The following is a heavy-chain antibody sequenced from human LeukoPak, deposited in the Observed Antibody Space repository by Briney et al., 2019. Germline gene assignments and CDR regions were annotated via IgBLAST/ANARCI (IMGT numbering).Heavy chain of an antibody. V-gene: IGHV3-15*01. Sequence: GGSLPLFCAASGFTFSNAWMSWVRQAPGKWLEWVGRIKSKTDDGTTDYAAPVKGRFTLSRDDSKNTLYLQMNSLETEDTDVYYCTTTHYYESSRYFFPPGDYWGQGTLVPVSS. J-gene: IGHJ4*02. CDR2: IKSKTDDGTT. D-gene: IGHD3-22*01. CDR3: TTTHYYESSRYFFPPGDY. CDR1: GFTFSNAW.